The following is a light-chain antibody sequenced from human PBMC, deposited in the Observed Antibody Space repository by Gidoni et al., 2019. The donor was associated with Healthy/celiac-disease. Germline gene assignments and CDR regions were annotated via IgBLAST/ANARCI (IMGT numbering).Light chain of an antibody. CDR3: QQSYSTPYT. J-gene: IGKJ2*01. CDR2: AAS. CDR1: QSISSY. Sequence: DIQRTPSPSSLSASVGDRLTITCRASQSISSYLNWYQQKPGKAPKLLIYAASSLQSGVPSRFSGSGSGTDFTLTISSLQPEDFATYYCQQSYSTPYTFGQGTKLEIK. V-gene: IGKV1-39*01.